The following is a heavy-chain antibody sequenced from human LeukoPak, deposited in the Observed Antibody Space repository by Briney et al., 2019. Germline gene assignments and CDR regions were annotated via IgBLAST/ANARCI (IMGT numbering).Heavy chain of an antibody. CDR3: ARETRDYDSSGYQTNWFDP. J-gene: IGHJ5*02. V-gene: IGHV1-69*05. D-gene: IGHD3-22*01. CDR2: IIPIFGTA. CDR1: GGSFSSEA. Sequence: SVKVSCKAFGGSFSSEAISWVRQAPGQGLEWMGGIIPIFGTANYAQKFQGRVTITTDESTSTAYMELSSLRSEDTAVYYCARETRDYDSSGYQTNWFDPWGQGTLVTVSS.